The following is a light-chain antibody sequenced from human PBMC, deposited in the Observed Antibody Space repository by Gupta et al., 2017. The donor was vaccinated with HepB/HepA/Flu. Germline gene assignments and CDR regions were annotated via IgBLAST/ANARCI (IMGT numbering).Light chain of an antibody. Sequence: QSALTQPASVSGSPGQSIPISCTGTSSDVGGYNYVSWYQQHPGKAPNLLIYDVTNRPSGVSNRFAGSKSGNTAFLTISGLQAEDEAVYYCSSYTSKGIVMFGGGTKLTVL. CDR2: DVT. CDR3: SSYTSKGIVM. CDR1: SSDVGGYNY. V-gene: IGLV2-14*03. J-gene: IGLJ3*02.